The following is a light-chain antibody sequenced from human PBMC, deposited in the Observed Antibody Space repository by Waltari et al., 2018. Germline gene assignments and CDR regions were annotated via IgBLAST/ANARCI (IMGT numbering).Light chain of an antibody. Sequence: QSVLPQPPSVSGAPGQTVTTACDGTRSNVGYDSPAHCYPVIAGTAPKVLIFANTNRPSGVPDRFAGSKSGTSASLAITGLQTEDEADYYCQSYDTTLSGVVFGGGTKVTVL. CDR3: QSYDTTLSGVV. V-gene: IGLV1-40*01. J-gene: IGLJ2*01. CDR1: RSNVGYDSP. CDR2: ANT.